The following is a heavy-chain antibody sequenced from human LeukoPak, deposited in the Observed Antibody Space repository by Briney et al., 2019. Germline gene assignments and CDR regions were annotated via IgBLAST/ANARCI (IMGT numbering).Heavy chain of an antibody. Sequence: PGGSLRLSCAASGFTFSSYSMNWVRQAPGKGLEWVSSISSSSSYIYYADSVKGRFTISRDNAKNSLYLQMNSPRAEDTAVYYCARGPHGDCDAFDIWGQGTMVTVSS. D-gene: IGHD3-10*01. J-gene: IGHJ3*02. CDR3: ARGPHGDCDAFDI. CDR2: ISSSSSYI. V-gene: IGHV3-21*01. CDR1: GFTFSSYS.